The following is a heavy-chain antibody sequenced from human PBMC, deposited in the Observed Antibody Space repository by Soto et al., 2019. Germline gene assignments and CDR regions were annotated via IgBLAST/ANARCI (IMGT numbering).Heavy chain of an antibody. CDR3: ARGYCSSTSCRDFNWFDP. Sequence: SETMSLTCAVYGGSFSGYYWSWIRQHPGKGLEWIGEINHSGSTNYNPSLKSRVTISVDTSKNQFSLKLSSVTAADTAVYYCARGYCSSTSCRDFNWFDPWGQGTLVTVSS. J-gene: IGHJ5*02. CDR2: INHSGST. D-gene: IGHD2-2*01. V-gene: IGHV4-34*01. CDR1: GGSFSGYY.